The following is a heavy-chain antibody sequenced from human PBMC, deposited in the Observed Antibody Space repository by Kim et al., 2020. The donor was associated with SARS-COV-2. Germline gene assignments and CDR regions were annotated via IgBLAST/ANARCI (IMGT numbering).Heavy chain of an antibody. D-gene: IGHD1-7*01. CDR2: INHSGST. J-gene: IGHJ5*02. CDR3: ARGRWNWNYVRWFDP. CDR1: GGSFSGYY. Sequence: SETLSLPCAVYGGSFSGYYWSWIRQPPGKGLEWIGEINHSGSTNYNPSLKSRVTISVDTSKNQFSLKLSSVTAADTAVYYCARGRWNWNYVRWFDPWGQGTLVTVSS. V-gene: IGHV4-34*01.